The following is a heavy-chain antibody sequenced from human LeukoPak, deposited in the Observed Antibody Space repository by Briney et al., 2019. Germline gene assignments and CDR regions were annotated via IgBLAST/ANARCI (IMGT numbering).Heavy chain of an antibody. CDR2: IYFSGST. V-gene: IGHV4-39*07. Sequence: SETLSLTCTVSGGSLNSSTYYWGWIRQPPGKGLEWIGSIYFSGSTYYNPSLKSRVTISVDTSKNQFSLKLSSVTAADTAVYYCAAPRGWSSTNFDYWGQGTLVTVSS. CDR1: GGSLNSSTYY. J-gene: IGHJ4*02. D-gene: IGHD6-19*01. CDR3: AAPRGWSSTNFDY.